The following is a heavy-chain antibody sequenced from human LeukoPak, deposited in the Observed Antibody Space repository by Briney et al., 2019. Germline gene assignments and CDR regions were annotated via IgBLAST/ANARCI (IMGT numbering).Heavy chain of an antibody. CDR1: GFTFSSYA. Sequence: QAGGSLRLSCAASGFTFSSYAMSWVRQAPGKGLEWVSSISGSGGSTYYADSVRGRFTVSRDNSRNTLALQMNSLRADDTAVYYCAKGKDCWGQGTLVTVSS. CDR2: ISGSGGST. V-gene: IGHV3-23*01. J-gene: IGHJ4*02. CDR3: AKGKDC.